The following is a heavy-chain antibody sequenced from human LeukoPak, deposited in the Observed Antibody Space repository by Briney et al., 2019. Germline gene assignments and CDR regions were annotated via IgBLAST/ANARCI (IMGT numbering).Heavy chain of an antibody. D-gene: IGHD3-10*01. CDR1: GFTFSDYY. Sequence: GGSLRLSCAASGFTFSDYYMNWIRQAPGKGLEWVSYISSGGSSIYYADSVKGRFTISRDNAKNSLYLQMNSLRAEDTAVYYCARDGWFGTTWGQGTLVTVSS. CDR2: ISSGGSSI. J-gene: IGHJ5*02. V-gene: IGHV3-11*04. CDR3: ARDGWFGTT.